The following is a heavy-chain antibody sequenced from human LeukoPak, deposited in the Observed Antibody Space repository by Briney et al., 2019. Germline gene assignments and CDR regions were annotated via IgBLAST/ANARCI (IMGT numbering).Heavy chain of an antibody. CDR2: ISSSSSSI. J-gene: IGHJ3*02. V-gene: IGHV3-21*01. D-gene: IGHD4-17*01. CDR1: GFTFSSYS. Sequence: PGGSLRLSCAASGFTFSSYSMNWVRQAPGKGLEWVSLISSSSSSIFYADSVKGRFTISRDSAKNSLYLQMNSLRGEDTAVYYCATTRYDAFDIWGQGTMVTVSS. CDR3: ATTRYDAFDI.